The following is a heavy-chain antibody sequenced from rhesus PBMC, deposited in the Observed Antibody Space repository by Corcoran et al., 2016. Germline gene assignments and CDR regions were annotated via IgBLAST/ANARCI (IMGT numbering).Heavy chain of an antibody. V-gene: IGHV3S5*01. Sequence: EVQRVETGGGLVQPGGSLKLSCAASGFTFNLYGMNWVRQAPGRGLQWGSAINSGGSSTSYTDSVKGRFTISRDNSKNTLSLQMNSLRAEDTAVYFCAKAYSSGPPFDYWGQGVLVTISS. D-gene: IGHD6-31*01. CDR1: GFTFNLYG. J-gene: IGHJ4*01. CDR3: AKAYSSGPPFDY. CDR2: INSGGSST.